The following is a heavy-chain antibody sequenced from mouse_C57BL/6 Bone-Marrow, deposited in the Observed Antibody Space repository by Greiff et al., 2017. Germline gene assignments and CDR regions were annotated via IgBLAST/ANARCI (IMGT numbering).Heavy chain of an antibody. CDR3: TTRDYGKDY. CDR2: IDPEDGDT. Sequence: VQLQQSGAELVRPGASVKLSCTASGFNIKDYYMHWVKQRPEQGLEWIGRIDPEDGDTDYAPKFPGKATMTADTSSNTAYLPLSSLTSEDTAVYYCTTRDYGKDYWGADTTLTVSS. J-gene: IGHJ2*01. V-gene: IGHV14-1*01. D-gene: IGHD1-1*01. CDR1: GFNIKDYY.